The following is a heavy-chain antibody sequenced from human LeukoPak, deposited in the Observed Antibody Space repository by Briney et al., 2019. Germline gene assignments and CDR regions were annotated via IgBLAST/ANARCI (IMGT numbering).Heavy chain of an antibody. D-gene: IGHD3-3*01. V-gene: IGHV1-8*03. CDR1: GYTFTSYD. CDR3: ARGGRGGYDFWSGYYRSYYMDV. CDR2: MNPNSGKT. J-gene: IGHJ6*03. Sequence: ASVKVSCKASGYTFTSYDINWVRQANGQGLEWMGWMNPNSGKTGYAQKFQGRVTITRNTSISTAYMELSSLRSEDTAVYYCARGGRGGYDFWSGYYRSYYMDVWGKGTTVTVSS.